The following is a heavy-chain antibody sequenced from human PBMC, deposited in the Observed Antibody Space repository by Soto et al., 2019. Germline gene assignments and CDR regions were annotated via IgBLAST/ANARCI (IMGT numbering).Heavy chain of an antibody. J-gene: IGHJ6*02. Sequence: ASVKVSCKASGYTFTSYDIKWVRQATGQGLELMGWMNPNSGNTGYAQKFQGRVTMTRNTSISTAYMELSSLRSEDTAVYYCARVKSDYVWGSYRYYYYGMDVWGQGTTVTVYS. CDR3: ARVKSDYVWGSYRYYYYGMDV. CDR2: MNPNSGNT. D-gene: IGHD3-16*02. V-gene: IGHV1-8*01. CDR1: GYTFTSYD.